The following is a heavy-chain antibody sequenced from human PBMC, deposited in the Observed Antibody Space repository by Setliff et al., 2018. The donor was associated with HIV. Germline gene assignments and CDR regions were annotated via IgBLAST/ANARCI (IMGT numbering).Heavy chain of an antibody. Sequence: SETLSLTCSISGGSISFYYWNWHRQTPGKGLEWIAYTFDNGNTHYNPSLESRVTSSLDTSRNLFSLRLASVTAADTAVYYCARQSTTSRDFDSWGQGTLVTVSS. CDR2: TFDNGNT. CDR1: GGSISFYY. J-gene: IGHJ4*02. CDR3: ARQSTTSRDFDS. D-gene: IGHD2-2*01. V-gene: IGHV4-59*08.